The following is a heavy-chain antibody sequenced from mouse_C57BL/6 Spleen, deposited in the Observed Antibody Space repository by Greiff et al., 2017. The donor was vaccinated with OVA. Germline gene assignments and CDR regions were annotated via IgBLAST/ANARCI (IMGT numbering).Heavy chain of an antibody. CDR2: IDPSDSYT. Sequence: VQLQQSGAELVKPGASVKLTCKASGYTFTSYWMQWVKQRPGQGLEWIGEIDPSDSYTNYNQKFKGKATLTVDTSSSTAYMQLSSLTSDDAAVYYCARQRAMDYWGQGTSVTVSS. J-gene: IGHJ4*01. V-gene: IGHV1-50*01. CDR1: GYTFTSYW. CDR3: ARQRAMDY.